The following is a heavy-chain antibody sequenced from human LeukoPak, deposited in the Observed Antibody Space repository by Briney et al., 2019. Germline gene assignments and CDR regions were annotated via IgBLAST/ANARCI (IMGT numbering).Heavy chain of an antibody. Sequence: GGSLRLSCAASGFTFSSYSMNWVRQAPGKGLEWVSSISSSSSYIYYADSVKGRFTISRDNAKNSLYLQMNSLRAEDTAVYYFARDGGYSSGWSWYFDLWGRGTLVTVSS. CDR3: ARDGGYSSGWSWYFDL. CDR1: GFTFSSYS. CDR2: ISSSSSYI. J-gene: IGHJ2*01. V-gene: IGHV3-21*01. D-gene: IGHD6-19*01.